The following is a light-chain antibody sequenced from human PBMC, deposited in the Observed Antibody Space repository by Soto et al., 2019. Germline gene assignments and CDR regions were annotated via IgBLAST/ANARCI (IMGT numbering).Light chain of an antibody. CDR3: SSYTSRSTLDYV. J-gene: IGLJ1*01. CDR2: EVS. Sequence: QSALTQPASVSGSPGQSITIYCTGTSSDVGGYNYVSWYQQHPGKAPKLMIYEVSNRPSGVSNRFSGSKSGNTASLTISGVQAEDEADYYCSSYTSRSTLDYVFGSGTKLTVL. V-gene: IGLV2-14*01. CDR1: SSDVGGYNY.